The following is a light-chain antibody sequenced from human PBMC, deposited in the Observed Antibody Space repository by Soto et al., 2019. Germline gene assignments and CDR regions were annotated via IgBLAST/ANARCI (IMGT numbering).Light chain of an antibody. V-gene: IGKV3-20*01. Sequence: EIVLTKYPGTLSLPPGERATLSCRASQSVSNNYLAWYQQKPGQAPRLLIYGASSRATGVPDRFSDSGSGTDFTLTISRLEPEDFAVYYCQQYGRSPFTFGPGTKVDIK. CDR1: QSVSNNY. J-gene: IGKJ3*01. CDR2: GAS. CDR3: QQYGRSPFT.